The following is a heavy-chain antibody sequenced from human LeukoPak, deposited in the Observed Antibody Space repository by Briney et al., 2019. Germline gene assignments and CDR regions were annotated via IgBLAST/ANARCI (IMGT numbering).Heavy chain of an antibody. CDR3: AREYGDSVLYYMDV. Sequence: GGSLRLSCTASGFTFSAYALSWVRQAPGEGLEWVAAISGSGGSRYYTDSVQGRFTISRDNSQNTVYLQMSSLRAEDTAVYFCAREYGDSVLYYMDVWGKGTTVTVSS. CDR1: GFTFSAYA. D-gene: IGHD2-21*02. V-gene: IGHV3-23*01. J-gene: IGHJ6*03. CDR2: ISGSGGSR.